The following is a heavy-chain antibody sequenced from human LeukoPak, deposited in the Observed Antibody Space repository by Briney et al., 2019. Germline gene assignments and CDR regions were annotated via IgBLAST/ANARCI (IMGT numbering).Heavy chain of an antibody. D-gene: IGHD1-26*01. CDR3: AREMVDSGSYYAAMDV. V-gene: IGHV1-8*01. J-gene: IGHJ6*04. CDR1: GYTFTSYD. CDR2: MNPNSGYT. Sequence: ASVKVSCKASGYTFTSYDINWVRQATGQGLEWMGWMNPNSGYTGYAQKFQGRVTMTRNTSISTAYMELSSLRSEDTAVYYCAREMVDSGSYYAAMDVWGKGTTVTVSS.